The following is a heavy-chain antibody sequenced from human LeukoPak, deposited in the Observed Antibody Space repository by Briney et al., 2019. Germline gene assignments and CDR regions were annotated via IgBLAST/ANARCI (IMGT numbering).Heavy chain of an antibody. V-gene: IGHV3-64*04. J-gene: IGHJ4*02. CDR2: ISYNGGST. CDR1: GFTFRTFG. D-gene: IGHD2/OR15-2a*01. CDR3: VRDFTNIRGGGYFDN. Sequence: GGSLRLSCSASGFTFRTFGMHWVRQAPGKGLDYVSAISYNGGSTYYADSVRDRFTISRDNSKNTLYLQMNSLRAEDTAVYHCVRDFTNIRGGGYFDNWGQGTLVTVSS.